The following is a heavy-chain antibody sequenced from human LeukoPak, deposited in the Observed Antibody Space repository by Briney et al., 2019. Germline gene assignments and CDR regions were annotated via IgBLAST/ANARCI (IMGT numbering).Heavy chain of an antibody. V-gene: IGHV1-18*01. Sequence: ASAKVSCKASGYTFTSYGISWVRQAPGQGLEWMGWISAYNGNTNYVHNFRGRVTMTTDTSTSTAYMELRSLRSDDTAVYYCARVPPPYSGTGYYFDYWGQGTLVTVSS. CDR1: GYTFTSYG. D-gene: IGHD5-18*01. CDR2: ISAYNGNT. J-gene: IGHJ4*02. CDR3: ARVPPPYSGTGYYFDY.